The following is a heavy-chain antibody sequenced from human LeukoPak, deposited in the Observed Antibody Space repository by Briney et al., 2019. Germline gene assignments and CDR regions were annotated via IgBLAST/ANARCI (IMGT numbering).Heavy chain of an antibody. CDR2: MNPNSGNT. J-gene: IGHJ5*02. V-gene: IGHV1-8*01. CDR1: GYTFTIYD. D-gene: IGHD2-2*02. Sequence: ASVKVSCKASGYTFTIYDINWVRQATGQGLEWMGWMNPNSGNTGYAQKFQGRVTMTRNTSISTAYMELSSLRSEDTAVYYCARDRESGYCSSTSCYTGSGFDPWGQGTLVTVSS. CDR3: ARDRESGYCSSTSCYTGSGFDP.